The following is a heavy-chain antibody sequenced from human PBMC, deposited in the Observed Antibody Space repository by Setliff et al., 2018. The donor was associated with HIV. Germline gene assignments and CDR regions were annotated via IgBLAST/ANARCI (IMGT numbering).Heavy chain of an antibody. CDR1: GGSIDNNKYY. CDR3: ASRVYYYDDSATLREEGFVP. D-gene: IGHD3-22*01. V-gene: IGHV4-39*01. Sequence: PSETLSLTCSVSGGSIDNNKYYWTWIRQPPGKGLEWTGSIYHTGRTYYNRSLESRLTISIDTSKNQFSLKLTSVTAADTAMYYCASRVYYYDDSATLREEGFVPWGQGTLVTVSS. CDR2: IYHTGRT. J-gene: IGHJ5*02.